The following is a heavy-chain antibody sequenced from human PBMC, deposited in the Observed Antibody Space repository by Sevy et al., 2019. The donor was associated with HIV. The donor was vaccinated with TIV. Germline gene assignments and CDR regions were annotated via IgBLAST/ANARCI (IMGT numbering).Heavy chain of an antibody. CDR2: IWSDGSNK. CDR1: GFTFSDYG. D-gene: IGHD1-7*01. CDR3: AREEATGTTTSFDY. Sequence: RGSLRLSCAASGFTFSDYGMHWVRQAPGKGLEWVAVIWSDGSNKYYGDSVKGGFTISRDSSKNTLFLQMNSLRVDDTAVYYCAREEATGTTTSFDYWGQGALVTGSS. V-gene: IGHV3-33*01. J-gene: IGHJ4*02.